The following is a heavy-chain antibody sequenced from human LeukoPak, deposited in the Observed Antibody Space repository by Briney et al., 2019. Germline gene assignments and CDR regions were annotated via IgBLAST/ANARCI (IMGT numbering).Heavy chain of an antibody. CDR3: ASSKLRGYNWFDP. V-gene: IGHV3-30*04. J-gene: IGHJ5*02. CDR2: ISYDGSNK. Sequence: GGSLRLSCAASGFTFSSYAMHWVRQAPGKGLEWVALISYDGSNKYYADSVKGRFTISRDNSKNTLYLQMNSLRAEDTAVYYCASSKLRGYNWFDPWGQGTRVTVSS. D-gene: IGHD4-11*01. CDR1: GFTFSSYA.